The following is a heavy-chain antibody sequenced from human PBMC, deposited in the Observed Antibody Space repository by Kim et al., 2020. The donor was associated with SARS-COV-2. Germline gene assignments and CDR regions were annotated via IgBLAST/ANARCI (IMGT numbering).Heavy chain of an antibody. D-gene: IGHD3-22*01. CDR3: AKSGDYYYDSSGYLYYYYYMDV. CDR2: ISGDGGST. V-gene: IGHV3-43*02. Sequence: GGSLRPSCAASGFTFDDYAMHWVRQAPGKGLEWVSLISGDGGSTYYADSVKGRFTISRDNSKNSLYLQMNSLRTEDTALYYCAKSGDYYYDSSGYLYYYYYMDVWGKGTTVTVSS. J-gene: IGHJ6*03. CDR1: GFTFDDYA.